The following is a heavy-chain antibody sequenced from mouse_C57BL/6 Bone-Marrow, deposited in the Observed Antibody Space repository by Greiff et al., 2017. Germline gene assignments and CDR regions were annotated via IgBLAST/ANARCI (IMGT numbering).Heavy chain of an antibody. J-gene: IGHJ3*01. CDR2: IDPENGDT. CDR1: GFNIKDDY. V-gene: IGHV14-4*01. CDR3: TTSRAY. Sequence: EVHLVESGAELVRPGASVKLSCTASGFNIKDDYMHWVKQRPEQGLEWIGWIDPENGDTEYASKFQGKATITADTSSNTAYLQLSSLTSEDTAVYYCTTSRAYWGQGTLVTVSA.